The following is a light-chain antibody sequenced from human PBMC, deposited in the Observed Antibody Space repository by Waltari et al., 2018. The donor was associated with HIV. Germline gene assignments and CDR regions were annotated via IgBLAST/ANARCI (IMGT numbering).Light chain of an antibody. CDR1: SSDVGCYNL. CDR2: EGS. Sequence: QSALTQPAPVSGSPGQSITISCTGTSSDVGCYNLVSWYQQHPGKAPKLMIYEGSKRPSGVSNRFSGSKSGNTASLTISGLQAEDEADYYCCSYAGSSTLVFGGGTKLTVL. V-gene: IGLV2-23*01. CDR3: CSYAGSSTLV. J-gene: IGLJ2*01.